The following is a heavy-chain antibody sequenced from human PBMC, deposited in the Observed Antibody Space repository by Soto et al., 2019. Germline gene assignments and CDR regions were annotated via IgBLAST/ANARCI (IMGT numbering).Heavy chain of an antibody. CDR3: ARAPNYYDSSGHAFDI. Sequence: ASVKVSCKASGYTFTSYAMHWVRQAPGQRLEWMGWINAGNGNTKYSQKFQGRVTITRDTSASTAYMELSSLRSEVTAVYYCARAPNYYDSSGHAFDIWGQGTMVTVSS. V-gene: IGHV1-3*01. CDR2: INAGNGNT. D-gene: IGHD3-22*01. CDR1: GYTFTSYA. J-gene: IGHJ3*02.